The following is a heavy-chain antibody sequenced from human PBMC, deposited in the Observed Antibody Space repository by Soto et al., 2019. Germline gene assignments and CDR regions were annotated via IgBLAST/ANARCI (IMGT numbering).Heavy chain of an antibody. Sequence: SETLSLTCTVSGGSISSYYWSWIRQPPGKGLEWIGYIYYSGSTNYNPSLKSRVTISVDTSKNQFSLKLSSVTAADTAVYYCARMYYDFWSGPEASYGMDVWGQGTTVTVSS. J-gene: IGHJ6*02. CDR2: IYYSGST. CDR3: ARMYYDFWSGPEASYGMDV. V-gene: IGHV4-59*01. D-gene: IGHD3-3*01. CDR1: GGSISSYY.